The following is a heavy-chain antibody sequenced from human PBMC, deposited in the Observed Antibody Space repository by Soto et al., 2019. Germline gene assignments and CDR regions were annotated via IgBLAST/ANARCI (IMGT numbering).Heavy chain of an antibody. J-gene: IGHJ3*02. CDR1: GDSITNSHW. Sequence: QVQLQESGPGLVKPSGTLSLTCAVSGDSITNSHWWSWVRQPPGKGLEWIADIYHSGDTHYNPSLKRRLTISVAKSKTQFSLNLTSVTAADTAIYYCARCPFGYSHGWGGLDIGGQGTMVTVSS. V-gene: IGHV4-4*02. CDR3: ARCPFGYSHGWGGLDI. D-gene: IGHD5-18*01. CDR2: IYHSGDT.